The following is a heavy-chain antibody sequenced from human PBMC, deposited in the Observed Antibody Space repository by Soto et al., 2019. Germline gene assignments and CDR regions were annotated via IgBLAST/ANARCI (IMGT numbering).Heavy chain of an antibody. CDR3: DSYDSSLAIDY. Sequence: PSETLSLTCTVSGGSISSGDYYWSWIRQPPGKGLEWIGYIYYSGSTYYNPSLKSRVTISVDTSKNQFSLKLSSVTAADTAVYYCDSYDSSLAIDYWGQGTLVTVSS. V-gene: IGHV4-30-4*01. CDR2: IYYSGST. D-gene: IGHD3-22*01. CDR1: GGSISSGDYY. J-gene: IGHJ4*02.